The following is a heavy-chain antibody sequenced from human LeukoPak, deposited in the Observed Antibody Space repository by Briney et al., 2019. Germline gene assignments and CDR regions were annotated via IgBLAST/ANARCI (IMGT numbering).Heavy chain of an antibody. V-gene: IGHV3-9*01. CDR1: RFTIDAFG. Sequence: GGSVTLSCATCRFTIDAFGMHWLRQAQGQGREWVSHPSWNSDTITYADSVKGRFTISRDNAKDSLYLQISSLRDEDTAFYYCAKDIDSAGYGAFEIWGQGTAVTVSS. CDR2: PSWNSDTI. J-gene: IGHJ3*02. D-gene: IGHD3-22*01. CDR3: AKDIDSAGYGAFEI.